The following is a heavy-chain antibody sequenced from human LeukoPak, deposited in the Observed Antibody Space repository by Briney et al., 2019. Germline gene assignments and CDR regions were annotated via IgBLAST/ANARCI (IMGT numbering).Heavy chain of an antibody. CDR3: ARGRRILTGYQYYFDY. V-gene: IGHV1-2*02. CDR1: GYTFTGYY. CDR2: INPNSGGT. J-gene: IGHJ4*02. Sequence: ASVKVSCKASGYTFTGYYMHWVRQAPGQGLEWMGWINPNSGGTNYAQKFQGRVTMTRDTSISTAYMELSRLRSDDTAVYYCARGRRILTGYQYYFDYWGQGTLVTVSS. D-gene: IGHD3-9*01.